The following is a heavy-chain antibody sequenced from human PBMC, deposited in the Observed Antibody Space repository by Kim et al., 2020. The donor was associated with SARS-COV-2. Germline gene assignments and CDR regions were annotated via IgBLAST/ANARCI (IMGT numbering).Heavy chain of an antibody. CDR1: GGSISSSSYY. CDR3: ARGPILQWLLSGYYFD. CDR2: IYYSGST. Sequence: SETLSLTCTVSGGSISSSSYYWGWIRQPPGKVLEWIGIIYYSGSTYYNPSLKSRVTISVDTSNHQSSLKLSSVTAAATAVYYCARGPILQWLLSGYYFD. D-gene: IGHD3-3*01. J-gene: IGHJ4*01. V-gene: IGHV4-39*01.